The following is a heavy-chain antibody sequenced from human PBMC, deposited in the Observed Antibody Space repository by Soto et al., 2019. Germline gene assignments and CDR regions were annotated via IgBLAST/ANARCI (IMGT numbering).Heavy chain of an antibody. Sequence: SETLSLTCTVSGDSISSSSYYWGWIRQPPGKGLEWIGSIYYSGSTYYNPSLKSRVTISVDTSKNQFSLKLSSVTAADTAVYYCARHADGGRGSSVYRDLDYWGQGTLVTVSS. CDR2: IYYSGST. D-gene: IGHD3-22*01. CDR3: ARHADGGRGSSVYRDLDY. CDR1: GDSISSSSYY. V-gene: IGHV4-39*01. J-gene: IGHJ4*02.